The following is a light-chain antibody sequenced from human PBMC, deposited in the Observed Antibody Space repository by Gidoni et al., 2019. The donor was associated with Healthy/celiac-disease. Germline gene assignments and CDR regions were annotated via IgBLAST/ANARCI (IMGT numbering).Light chain of an antibody. CDR2: CAS. J-gene: IGKJ4*01. CDR1: HGVSSSY. V-gene: IGKV3-20*01. Sequence: TRAPGTPSLPPGGRAVPSCRTSHGVSSSYLAWDQQRPGQAPRLLISCASGRATGIPDRFSGCGSGTDFTLTSMRLEPYDFAVYYCQQYGSSPLTFGGGTKVEIK. CDR3: QQYGSSPLT.